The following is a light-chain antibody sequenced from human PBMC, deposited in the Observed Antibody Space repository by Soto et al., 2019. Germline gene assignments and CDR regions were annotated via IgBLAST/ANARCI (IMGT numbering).Light chain of an antibody. CDR2: AAS. CDR1: RGIYTH. V-gene: IGKV1-27*01. CDR3: QTYDKAPWT. Sequence: DIQMTQSPSSLSASLGDRVTITCRASRGIYTHLAWYQQKPGNAPKLLIYAASTLQSGVPSRFSARGSGTDFILTISALQSEDVGTYFCQTYDKAPWTFGPGTRV. J-gene: IGKJ1*01.